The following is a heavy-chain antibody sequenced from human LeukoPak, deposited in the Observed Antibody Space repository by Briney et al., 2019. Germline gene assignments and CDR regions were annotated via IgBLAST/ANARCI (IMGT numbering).Heavy chain of an antibody. J-gene: IGHJ6*02. V-gene: IGHV3-11*04. CDR3: ARGIYVGAYYYYYGMDV. D-gene: IGHD1-26*01. Sequence: GGSLRLSCAAYGFKFSDYYMKWIRQAPGEGLEWVSYISSSGSTIYYADSVKGRFTISRDNAKNSLYLQMNSLRAEDTAVYYCARGIYVGAYYYYYGMDVWGQGTTVTVSS. CDR1: GFKFSDYY. CDR2: ISSSGSTI.